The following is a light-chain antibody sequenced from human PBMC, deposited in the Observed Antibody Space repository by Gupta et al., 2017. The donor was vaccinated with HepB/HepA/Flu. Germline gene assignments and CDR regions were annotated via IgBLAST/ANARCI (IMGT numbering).Light chain of an antibody. V-gene: IGKV1-5*03. CDR1: QRVSRW. CDR2: KAS. CDR3: QQYKSYST. J-gene: IGKJ3*01. Sequence: QITQSPSPLSASVGDRVTISCRASQRVSRWLAWYQQKPGKAPKLLIYKASRLESGVPSRVSGSGSGTECTLTSSSLQPDDFATYYCQQYKSYSTFGAGTKVNIK.